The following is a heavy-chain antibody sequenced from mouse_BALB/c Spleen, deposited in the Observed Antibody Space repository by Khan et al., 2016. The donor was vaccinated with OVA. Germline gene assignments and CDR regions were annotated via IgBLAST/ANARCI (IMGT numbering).Heavy chain of an antibody. V-gene: IGHV9-1*02. Sequence: QIQLVQSGPELKKPGETVKISCKASGYTFTNYRMNWMKQAPGKDLRWMGWINTYNGEPTYADDFKGRFAFSLETSASTAYLQINSLKNEDMATYFCARETSYWYFDVWGAGTTVTVSS. D-gene: IGHD1-3*01. CDR3: ARETSYWYFDV. CDR1: GYTFTNYR. CDR2: INTYNGEP. J-gene: IGHJ1*01.